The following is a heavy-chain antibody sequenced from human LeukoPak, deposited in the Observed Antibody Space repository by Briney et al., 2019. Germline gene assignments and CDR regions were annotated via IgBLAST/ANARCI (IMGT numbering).Heavy chain of an antibody. D-gene: IGHD3-10*01. J-gene: IGHJ4*02. Sequence: SETLSLTCAVYGGSFSGYYWSWIRQPPGKGLEWIGEINHSGSTNYNPSLKSGVTISVDTSKNQFSLKLSSVTAADTAVYYCARGPRGLDYWGQGTLVTVSS. V-gene: IGHV4-34*01. CDR3: ARGPRGLDY. CDR1: GGSFSGYY. CDR2: INHSGST.